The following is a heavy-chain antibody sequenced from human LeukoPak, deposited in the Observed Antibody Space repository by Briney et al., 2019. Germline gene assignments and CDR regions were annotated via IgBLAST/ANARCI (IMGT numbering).Heavy chain of an antibody. CDR3: ARGPLDSSGYYFDY. Sequence: ASVKVSCKASGYTFTSYDINWVRQATGQGLEWMGWMNPNSGNTGYAQKFQGSGTITRNTSISTAYMELDSMRSEDTAVYYCARGPLDSSGYYFDYWGQGTLVTVSS. CDR2: MNPNSGNT. V-gene: IGHV1-8*03. J-gene: IGHJ4*02. CDR1: GYTFTSYD. D-gene: IGHD3-22*01.